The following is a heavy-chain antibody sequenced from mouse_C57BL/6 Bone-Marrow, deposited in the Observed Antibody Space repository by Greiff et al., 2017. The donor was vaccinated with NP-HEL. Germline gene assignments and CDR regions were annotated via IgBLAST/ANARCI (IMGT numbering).Heavy chain of an antibody. CDR2: IRNKANGYTT. Sequence: EVMLVESGGGLVQPGGSLSLSCAASGFTFTDYYMSWVRQPPGKALEWLGFIRNKANGYTTEYSASVKGRFTISRDNSQSILYLQMNALRAEDSATYYCARYRIPDYFDYWGQGTTLTVSS. CDR1: GFTFTDYY. CDR3: ARYRIPDYFDY. V-gene: IGHV7-3*01. J-gene: IGHJ2*01.